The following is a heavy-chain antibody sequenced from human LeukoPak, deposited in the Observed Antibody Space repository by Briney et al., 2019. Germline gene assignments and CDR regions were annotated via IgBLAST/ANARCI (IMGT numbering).Heavy chain of an antibody. CDR2: IFYRGSS. CDR1: GGSMRNYY. CDR3: ARGNYYDNSLGWYFDL. J-gene: IGHJ2*01. V-gene: IGHV4-59*01. D-gene: IGHD3-22*01. Sequence: SETLSLTCTVSGGSMRNYYWNWIRQPPGKGLEWSYYIFYRGSSNDNPSLKSRVTVSVDTSKNQFSLNLNSCTCAATAVYYCARGNYYDNSLGWYFDLWGRGTLVTVSS.